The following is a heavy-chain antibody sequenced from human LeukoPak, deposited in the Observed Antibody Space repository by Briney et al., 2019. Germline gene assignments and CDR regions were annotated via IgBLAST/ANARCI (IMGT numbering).Heavy chain of an antibody. V-gene: IGHV1-18*01. CDR2: ISAYNGNT. Sequence: ASVKVSCKASGYTFTSYGISWVRQAPGQGLEWMGWISAYNGNTNYAQKLQGRVTMTTDTSTSTAYMELRSLRSDDTAVYYCARVAPLVPSLNWFDPWGQGTLVTVSS. D-gene: IGHD3-10*01. CDR3: ARVAPLVPSLNWFDP. J-gene: IGHJ5*02. CDR1: GYTFTSYG.